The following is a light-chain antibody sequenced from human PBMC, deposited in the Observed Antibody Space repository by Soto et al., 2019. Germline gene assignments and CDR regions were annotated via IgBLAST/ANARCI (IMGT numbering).Light chain of an antibody. CDR3: RSYTSSSTHV. J-gene: IGLJ1*01. CDR1: SSDVGGYKY. Sequence: QSALTQPASVSGSPGQSITISCTGSSSDVGGYKYVSWYQQHPGKAPKLMIYEVSNRPSGVSNRFSGSKSGNTASLTISGLQAEDEADYYCRSYTSSSTHVFGTGTKLTVL. CDR2: EVS. V-gene: IGLV2-14*01.